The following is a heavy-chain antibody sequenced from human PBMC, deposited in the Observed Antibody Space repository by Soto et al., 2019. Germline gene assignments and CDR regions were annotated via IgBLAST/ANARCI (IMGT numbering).Heavy chain of an antibody. J-gene: IGHJ4*02. V-gene: IGHV3-30*18. CDR3: ANALRLDY. CDR2: ISYDGSNK. Sequence: GGSLRLSCAASGFTFSSYGMHWVRQAPGKGLEWVAVISYDGSNKYYADSVKGRFTISRDNSKNTLYLQMNSLRAEDTAVYYCANALRLDYWGQGTLVTVSS. D-gene: IGHD4-17*01. CDR1: GFTFSSYG.